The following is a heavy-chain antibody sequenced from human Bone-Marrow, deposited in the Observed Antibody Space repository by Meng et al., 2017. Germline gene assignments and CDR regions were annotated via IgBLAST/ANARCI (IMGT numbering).Heavy chain of an antibody. V-gene: IGHV4-39*07. Sequence: SETLSLTCTVSGGSISSSSYYWGWIRQPPVKGLEWIGSIYYSGSTYYNPSLKSRVTISVDTSKNQFSLKLSSVTAADTAVYYCARASAKDYDSHGYYKDWGQGTLVTVSS. J-gene: IGHJ4*02. CDR1: GGSISSSSYY. D-gene: IGHD3-22*01. CDR2: IYYSGST. CDR3: ARASAKDYDSHGYYKD.